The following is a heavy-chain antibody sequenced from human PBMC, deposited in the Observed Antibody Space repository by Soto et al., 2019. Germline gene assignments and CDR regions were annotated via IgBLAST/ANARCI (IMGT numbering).Heavy chain of an antibody. CDR1: GFTFSSYA. CDR3: AKDLFRLFRAANYYYYGMDV. D-gene: IGHD6-13*01. Sequence: EVQLLESGGGLVQPGGSLRLSCAASGFTFSSYAMSWVRQAPGKGLEWVSAISGSGGSTYYADSVKGRFTISRDNSKNTLYLQMNSLRAEDTAVYYCAKDLFRLFRAANYYYYGMDVWGQGTTVTVSS. CDR2: ISGSGGST. J-gene: IGHJ6*02. V-gene: IGHV3-23*01.